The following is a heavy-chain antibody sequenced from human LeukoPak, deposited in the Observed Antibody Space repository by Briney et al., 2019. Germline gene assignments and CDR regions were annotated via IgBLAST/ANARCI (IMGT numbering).Heavy chain of an antibody. CDR2: INPSGGST. J-gene: IGHJ4*02. D-gene: IGHD3-10*01. CDR3: ARRAITQGFDY. CDR1: GYPFTTYH. Sequence: PGASVKLSCKASGYPFTTYHVHWLRQAPGQGPEWMGIINPSGGSTSYAQKFQGRVTMTRDTSTSTVYMELSSLRSEDTAVYYCARRAITQGFDYWGQGTLVTVSS. V-gene: IGHV1-46*01.